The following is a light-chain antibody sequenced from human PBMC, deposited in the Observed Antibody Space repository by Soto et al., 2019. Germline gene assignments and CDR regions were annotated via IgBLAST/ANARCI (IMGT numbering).Light chain of an antibody. CDR2: GAS. CDR3: QQYGSSPWT. V-gene: IGKV3-20*01. CDR1: QSVSSSY. J-gene: IGKJ1*01. Sequence: EIVLTQSPGTLSLSPGERATLSCIASQSVSSSYLAWYQQKPGQAPRLLIYGASSRATGIPDRFSGSGSGTDFTLTISRLEPEDFAVYYCQQYGSSPWTFGQGTKVDNK.